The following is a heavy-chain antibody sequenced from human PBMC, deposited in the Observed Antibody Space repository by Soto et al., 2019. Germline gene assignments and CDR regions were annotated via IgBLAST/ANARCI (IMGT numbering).Heavy chain of an antibody. CDR2: ISGSGSST. CDR1: GFTFSSYT. CDR3: AKAWGIDY. Sequence: LRLSCAASGFTFSSYTMSWVRQAPGQGLEWVSTISGSGSSTYSADSVKGRFTISRDNSKNTLYLQMNSLRVEDTAIYYCAKAWGIDYWGQVTLVTVSS. J-gene: IGHJ4*02. V-gene: IGHV3-23*01. D-gene: IGHD7-27*01.